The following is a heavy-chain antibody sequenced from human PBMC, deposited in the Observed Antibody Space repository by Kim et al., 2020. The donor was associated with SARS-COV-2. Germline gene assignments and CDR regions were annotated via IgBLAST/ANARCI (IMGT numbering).Heavy chain of an antibody. CDR1: GCSISSYY. Sequence: SETLSLTCTVSGCSISSYYWSWIRQPPGKGLEWIGYIYYSGSTNYNPSLKSRVTISVDTSKNQFSLKLSSVTAADTAVYYCARGSSLTIFGVVGWFDPWG. V-gene: IGHV4-59*01. D-gene: IGHD3-3*01. CDR2: IYYSGST. CDR3: ARGSSLTIFGVVGWFDP. J-gene: IGHJ5*02.